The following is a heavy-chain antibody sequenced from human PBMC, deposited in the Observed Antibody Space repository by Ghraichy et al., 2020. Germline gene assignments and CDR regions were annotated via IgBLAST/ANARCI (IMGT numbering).Heavy chain of an antibody. CDR2: IWYDGSNK. D-gene: IGHD3-22*01. V-gene: IGHV3-33*01. Sequence: GSLRLSCAASGFTFSSYGMHWVRQAPGKGLEWVAVIWYDGSNKYYADSVKGRFTISRDNSKNTLYLQMNSLRAEDTAVYYCARGPDSSGSIDYWGQGTLVTVSS. J-gene: IGHJ4*02. CDR1: GFTFSSYG. CDR3: ARGPDSSGSIDY.